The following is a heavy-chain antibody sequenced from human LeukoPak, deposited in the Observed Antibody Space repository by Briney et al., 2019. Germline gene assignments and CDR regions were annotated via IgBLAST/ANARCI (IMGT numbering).Heavy chain of an antibody. CDR1: GGSISSSNW. J-gene: IGHJ4*02. D-gene: IGHD6-13*01. CDR3: ARDPSEGIAAAGSFDY. V-gene: IGHV4-4*02. CDR2: IYHSGST. Sequence: SGTLSLTCAVSGGSISSSNWWSWVRQPPGKGLEWIGEIYHSGSTNYNPSLKSRVTISVDKSKNQFSLKLSSVTAADTAVYYCARDPSEGIAAAGSFDYWGQGTLVTVSS.